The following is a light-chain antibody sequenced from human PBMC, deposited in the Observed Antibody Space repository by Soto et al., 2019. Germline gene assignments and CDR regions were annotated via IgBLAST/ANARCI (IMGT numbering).Light chain of an antibody. CDR1: QSVSSN. CDR2: GAS. Sequence: EIVMSHSPAALSVSPVEISTLSCIASQSVSSNLAWYQQKPGQAPRLLIYGASTRATGIPARFSGSGSGTEFTLTISSLQSEDFAVYYCQQYNTWPQTFGQGTKV. J-gene: IGKJ1*01. CDR3: QQYNTWPQT. V-gene: IGKV3-15*01.